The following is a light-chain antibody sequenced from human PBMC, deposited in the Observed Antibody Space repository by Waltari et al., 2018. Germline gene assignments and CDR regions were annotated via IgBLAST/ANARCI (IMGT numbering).Light chain of an antibody. CDR2: LGS. J-gene: IGKJ1*01. CDR1: QSRLHSNGYNY. Sequence: DIAMTQSPLPLPVTPGEPTSIPCRSSQSRLHSNGYNYLDWYLQKPEQSPQLLIYLGSNRASGVPDRFSGSGSGTDFTLKISRVEAEDVGVYYCMQALQTPVTFGQGTKVEIK. CDR3: MQALQTPVT. V-gene: IGKV2-28*01.